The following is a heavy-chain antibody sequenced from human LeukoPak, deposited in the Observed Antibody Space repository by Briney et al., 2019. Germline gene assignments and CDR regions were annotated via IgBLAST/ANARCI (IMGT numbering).Heavy chain of an antibody. D-gene: IGHD3-22*01. V-gene: IGHV3-23*01. J-gene: IGHJ2*01. CDR2: ISGSGGST. CDR3: AKDYDRAWYFDL. Sequence: GGSLRLSCAASGFTFSSYAMSWVRQAPGTGLEGVSAISGSGGSTYYADSVKGRFTISRDNSKNTLYLQMNSLRAEDTAVYYCAKDYDRAWYFDLWGRGTLVTVSS. CDR1: GFTFSSYA.